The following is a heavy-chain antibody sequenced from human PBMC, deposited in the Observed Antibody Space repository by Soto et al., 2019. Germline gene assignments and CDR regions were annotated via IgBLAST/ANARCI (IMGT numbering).Heavy chain of an antibody. CDR2: INGGGGNT. V-gene: IGHV3-23*01. Sequence: EVQLLESGGGLVQPGGSLRLSCVASGFPFSVYAMSWVRQAPGKGLEWAAGINGGGGNTYYADSVRGPFTISRDDSQNTLLLQMNTVGVDDTALYYYTKDRYSDYNLGPHVHCGTVVWVQGTTGTVS. CDR1: GFPFSVYA. J-gene: IGHJ6*02. D-gene: IGHD5-12*01. CDR3: TKDRYSDYNLGPHVHCGTVV.